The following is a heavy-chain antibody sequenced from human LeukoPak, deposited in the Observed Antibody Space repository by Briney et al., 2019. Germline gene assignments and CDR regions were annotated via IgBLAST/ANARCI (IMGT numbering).Heavy chain of an antibody. D-gene: IGHD6-19*01. CDR1: GFTFSSYG. V-gene: IGHV3-30*02. CDR3: AKDMGYNSGWTRIDY. Sequence: PGGPLRLSCAASGFTFSSYGMYWVRQTPGKGLEWVAFIRYDGSNQYYADSVKGRFTISRDNSKNTLSLQMNSLKTEDTAVYYCAKDMGYNSGWTRIDYWGQGTLVTVSS. CDR2: IRYDGSNQ. J-gene: IGHJ4*02.